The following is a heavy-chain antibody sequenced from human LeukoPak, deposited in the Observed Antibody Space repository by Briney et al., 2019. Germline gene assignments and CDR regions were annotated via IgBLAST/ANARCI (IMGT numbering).Heavy chain of an antibody. CDR1: GFRFSTYA. CDR2: ISGRDDST. J-gene: IGHJ5*01. CDR3: AKDRETSSTSPNWFDS. V-gene: IGHV3-23*01. Sequence: GGSLRLSCAASGFRFSTYAMSWVHQAPGKGLEWVSGISGRDDSTYYANSVKGRFTISRDNSKNTLYLQMSGLRAEDTAVYYCAKDRETSSTSPNWFDSWGQGTLVTVSS. D-gene: IGHD2-2*01.